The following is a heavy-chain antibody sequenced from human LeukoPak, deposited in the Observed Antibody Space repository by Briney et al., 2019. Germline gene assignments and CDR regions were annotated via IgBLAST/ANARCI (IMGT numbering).Heavy chain of an antibody. CDR1: GCTFSSYS. V-gene: IGHV3-21*04. CDR2: ISCSRSYI. Sequence: PGGSLRLSRAASGCTFSSYSMNWVRQARGKGRAGVSSISCSRSYIYYADSVKGRFTISRDNAKNPLSLQMNSLRAEDTAVYYCARDPTVTGHYWGQGTLATVSS. J-gene: IGHJ4*02. D-gene: IGHD4-17*01. CDR3: ARDPTVTGHY.